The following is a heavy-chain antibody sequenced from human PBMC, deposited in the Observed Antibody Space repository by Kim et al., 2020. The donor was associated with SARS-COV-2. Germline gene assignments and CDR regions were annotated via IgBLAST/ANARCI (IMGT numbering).Heavy chain of an antibody. D-gene: IGHD5-12*01. V-gene: IGHV3-30*18. CDR2: ISYDGSNK. CDR3: AKDQGEGDGYNY. J-gene: IGHJ4*02. Sequence: GGSLRLSCAASGFTFSSYGMHWVRQAPGKGLEWVAVISYDGSNKYYADSVKGRFTISRDNSKNTLYLQMNSLRAEDTAVYYCAKDQGEGDGYNYWGQGTLVTVSS. CDR1: GFTFSSYG.